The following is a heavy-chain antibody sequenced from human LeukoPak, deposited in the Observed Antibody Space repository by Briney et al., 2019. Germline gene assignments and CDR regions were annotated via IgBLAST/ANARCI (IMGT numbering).Heavy chain of an antibody. J-gene: IGHJ4*02. CDR2: IYYSGST. D-gene: IGHD5-18*01. V-gene: IGHV4-31*03. CDR3: ASGLQLYSYGTIFDY. CDR1: GGSISSGGYY. Sequence: TLSLTCTVSGGSISSGGYYWSWIRQHPGKGLEWIGYIYYSGSTYYNPSLKSRVTISVDTSKNQFSLKLSSVTAADTAVYYCASGLQLYSYGTIFDYWAREPWSPSPQ.